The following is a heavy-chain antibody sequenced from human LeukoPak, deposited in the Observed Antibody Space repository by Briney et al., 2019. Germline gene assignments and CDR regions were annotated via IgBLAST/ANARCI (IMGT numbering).Heavy chain of an antibody. CDR2: IYYSGST. J-gene: IGHJ6*03. CDR1: GGSISSYY. D-gene: IGHD5-12*01. V-gene: IGHV4-59*01. Sequence: SETLSLTCTVSGGSISSYYWSWIRQPPGKGLEWIGYIYYSGSTNYNPSLKSRVTISVDTSKNQFSLKLSSVTAADTAVYYCARGLRGYSGYELYYYYYMDVWGKGTTVTISS. CDR3: ARGLRGYSGYELYYYYYMDV.